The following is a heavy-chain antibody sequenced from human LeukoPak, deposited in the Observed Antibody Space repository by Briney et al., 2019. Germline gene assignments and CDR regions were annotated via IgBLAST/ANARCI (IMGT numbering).Heavy chain of an antibody. J-gene: IGHJ4*02. Sequence: GGSLRLSCAASGFTFSSYAMHWVRQAPGKGLEGVAVISYDGSNKYYADSVKGRFTISRDNYTLYLQMNSLRAEDTAVYYCARDAKHCSTSCCPGDYWGQGTLVTVSS. CDR3: ARDAKHCSTSCCPGDY. D-gene: IGHD2-2*01. CDR1: GFTFSSYA. V-gene: IGHV3-30-3*01. CDR2: ISYDGSNK.